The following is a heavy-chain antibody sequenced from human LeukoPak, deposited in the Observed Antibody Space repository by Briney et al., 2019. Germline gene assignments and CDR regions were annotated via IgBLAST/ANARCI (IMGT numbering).Heavy chain of an antibody. CDR1: GFTFSSYS. V-gene: IGHV3-21*01. D-gene: IGHD6-13*01. CDR3: ARDLTRYSSSWYYFDY. J-gene: IGHJ4*02. CDR2: ISSSSSYI. Sequence: GGSLRLSCAASGFTFSSYSMNWVRQAPGKGLEWVSSISSSSSYIYYADSVKGRFTISRDNAKNSLYLQMNSLRAEDTAVYYCARDLTRYSSSWYYFDYWGQGTLVTASS.